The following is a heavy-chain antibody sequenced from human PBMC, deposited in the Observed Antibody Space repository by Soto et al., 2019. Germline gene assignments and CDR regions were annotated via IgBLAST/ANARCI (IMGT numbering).Heavy chain of an antibody. CDR3: ARGSLGGYDGAFDV. J-gene: IGHJ3*01. CDR2: INPTRGT. V-gene: IGHV4-34*01. Sequence: QVQLQQWGAGLLRPSETLSLTCAVNTGSFTGHFWGWIRQPPGKGLEWIGEINPTRGTKYNPSLKSRVAISIEMSTIQFSLALSSVTAADTAVYYCARGSLGGYDGAFDVWGQGTAVTVSS. D-gene: IGHD5-12*01. CDR1: TGSFTGHF.